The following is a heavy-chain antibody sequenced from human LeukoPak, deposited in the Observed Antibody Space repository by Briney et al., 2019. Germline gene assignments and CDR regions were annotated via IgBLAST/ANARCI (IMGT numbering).Heavy chain of an antibody. J-gene: IGHJ6*03. CDR3: ARPQGAGALPYYYMDV. V-gene: IGHV4-34*01. CDR1: GGSFSGYY. D-gene: IGHD6-13*01. Sequence: SETLSLTCAVYGGSFSGYYWSWIRQPPGKGLEWIGEINHSGSTNYNPSLKSRVTISVDTSKNQFSLKLSSVTAADTAVYYCARPQGAGALPYYYMDVWGKGTTVTVSS. CDR2: INHSGST.